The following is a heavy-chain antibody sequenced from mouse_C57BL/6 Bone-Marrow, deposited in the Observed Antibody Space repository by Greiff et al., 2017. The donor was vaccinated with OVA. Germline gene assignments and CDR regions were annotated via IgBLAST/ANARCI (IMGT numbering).Heavy chain of an antibody. CDR1: GFTFSSYA. J-gene: IGHJ2*01. Sequence: EVKLMESGEGLVKPGGSLKLSCAASGFTFSSYAMSWVRQTPEKRLEWVAYISSGGDYIYYADTVKGRFTISRDNARNTLYLQMSSLKSEDTAMYYCTRGVSNYVYFDYWGQGTTLTVSS. CDR2: ISSGGDYI. D-gene: IGHD2-5*01. V-gene: IGHV5-9-1*02. CDR3: TRGVSNYVYFDY.